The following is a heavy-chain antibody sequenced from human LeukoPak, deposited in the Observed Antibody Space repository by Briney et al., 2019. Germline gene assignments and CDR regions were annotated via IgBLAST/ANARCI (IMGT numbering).Heavy chain of an antibody. CDR3: AKDVRVGGGGMDV. D-gene: IGHD3-16*01. V-gene: IGHV3-23*01. CDR1: GFTFSTYA. J-gene: IGHJ6*02. CDR2: ISDSGANK. Sequence: GGSLRLSCAASGFTFSTYAMNWVHQAPGKGLEWVSLISDSGANKHYAASVKGRFTISRDNSKNTLSLQMNSLRPEDTALYYCAKDVRVGGGGMDVWGQGTPVTVSS.